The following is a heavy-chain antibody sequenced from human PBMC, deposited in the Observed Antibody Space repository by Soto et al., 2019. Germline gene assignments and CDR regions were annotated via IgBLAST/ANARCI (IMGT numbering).Heavy chain of an antibody. CDR1: GFTFSSYA. D-gene: IGHD3-22*01. CDR2: ISGSGGST. Sequence: HPGGSLRLSCAASGFTFSSYAMSWVRQAPGEGLEWVSAISGSGGSTYYADSVKGRFTISRDNSKNTLYLQMNSLRAEDTAVYYCARVQSPNRYYYDSSGYYYSKDAFDIWGQGTMVTVSS. CDR3: ARVQSPNRYYYDSSGYYYSKDAFDI. J-gene: IGHJ3*02. V-gene: IGHV3-23*01.